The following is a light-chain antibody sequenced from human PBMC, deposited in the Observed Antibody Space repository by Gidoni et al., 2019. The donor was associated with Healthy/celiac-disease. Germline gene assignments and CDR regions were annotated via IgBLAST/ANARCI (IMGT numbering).Light chain of an antibody. J-gene: IGKJ2*01. CDR1: QSVSSN. CDR3: QQYNNWHPYT. Sequence: EIVMTQSPATLSVSPGERATLSCRASQSVSSNLAWYQQKPGQAPRLLIYGASTRATGIPARFSGSGSGTEFTLTISSLQSEDFAVYYCQQYNNWHPYTFXXXTKLEIK. V-gene: IGKV3-15*01. CDR2: GAS.